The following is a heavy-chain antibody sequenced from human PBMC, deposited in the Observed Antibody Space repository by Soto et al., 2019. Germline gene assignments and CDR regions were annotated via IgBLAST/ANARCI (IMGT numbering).Heavy chain of an antibody. CDR2: IIPILGIA. D-gene: IGHD2-2*02. V-gene: IGHV1-69*02. Sequence: QVQLVQSGAEVKKPGSSVKVSCKASGGTFSSYTISWVRQAPGQGLEWMGRIIPILGIANYAQKFQGRVTITEKNSTSTATMERSSRRSEDRAMNYCAKEYCSSTSCYMNYWGQGTQVTFSS. CDR3: AKEYCSSTSCYMNY. J-gene: IGHJ4*02. CDR1: GGTFSSYT.